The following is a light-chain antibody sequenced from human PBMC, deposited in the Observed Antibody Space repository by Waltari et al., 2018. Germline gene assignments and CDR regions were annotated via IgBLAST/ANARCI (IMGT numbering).Light chain of an antibody. CDR2: GAS. J-gene: IGKJ4*01. CDR3: QQHGNSPSPT. V-gene: IGKV3-20*01. CDR1: QSVSSNS. Sequence: EIVLTPSPGTLSLSPGERATLSCRASQSVSSNSLAWYQQKYGQAPRLLIYGASSSATGIPDRFSGSGSGTDFTLTISRLEPEDFAVYYCQQHGNSPSPTFGGGTKVEIK.